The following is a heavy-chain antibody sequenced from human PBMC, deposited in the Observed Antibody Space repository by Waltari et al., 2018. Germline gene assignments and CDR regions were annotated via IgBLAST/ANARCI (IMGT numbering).Heavy chain of an antibody. Sequence: QVQLQESGPGLVKPSETLSLTCTVSGGSISSYYWTWIRQPPGKGLEWIGYIYYSGSTNYNPSLKSQVTISVDTSKNQFSLKLSSVTAADTAVYYCARTIAARPGYWYFDLWGRGTLVTVSS. J-gene: IGHJ2*01. D-gene: IGHD6-6*01. CDR3: ARTIAARPGYWYFDL. CDR2: IYYSGST. V-gene: IGHV4-59*01. CDR1: GGSISSYY.